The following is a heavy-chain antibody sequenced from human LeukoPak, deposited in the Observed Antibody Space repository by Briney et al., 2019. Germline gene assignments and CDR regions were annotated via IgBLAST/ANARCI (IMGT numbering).Heavy chain of an antibody. CDR2: IYYSGST. D-gene: IGHD2-2*01. V-gene: IGHV4-59*01. Sequence: PSENLSLTCTVSGGSISSYYWSWIRQPPGKGLEWIEYIYYSGSTNYNPSLKSRVTISVDTSKNQFSLKLSSVTAADTAVYYCARGSWDIVVVPAAMETDAFDIWGQGTMVTVSS. CDR1: GGSISSYY. J-gene: IGHJ3*02. CDR3: ARGSWDIVVVPAAMETDAFDI.